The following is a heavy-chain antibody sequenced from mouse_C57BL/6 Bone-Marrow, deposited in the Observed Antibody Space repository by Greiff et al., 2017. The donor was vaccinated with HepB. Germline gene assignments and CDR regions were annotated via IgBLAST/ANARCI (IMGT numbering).Heavy chain of an antibody. CDR2: ISSGGDYI. CDR3: TRVFITTVVAPYSFDY. CDR1: GFTFSSYA. V-gene: IGHV5-9-1*02. Sequence: DVMLVESGEGLVKPGGSLKLSCAASGFTFSSYAMSWVRQTPEKRLEWVAYISSGGDYIYYADTVKGRFTISRDNARNTLYLQMSSLKSEDTAMYYCTRVFITTVVAPYSFDYWGQGTTLTVSS. D-gene: IGHD1-1*01. J-gene: IGHJ2*01.